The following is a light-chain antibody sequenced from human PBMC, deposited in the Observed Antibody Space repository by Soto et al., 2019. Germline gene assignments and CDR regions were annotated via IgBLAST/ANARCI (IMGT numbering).Light chain of an antibody. CDR1: QSISSW. Sequence: DIQMTQSPSTLSASVGDRVTITCRASQSISSWLAWYQQKPGKAPKLLIYKASSLESGVPSRFSGSGSGTEFTLTISSLQPDDFATYYRQQYNSYSGTFGQGTKVDIK. CDR3: QQYNSYSGT. V-gene: IGKV1-5*03. J-gene: IGKJ1*01. CDR2: KAS.